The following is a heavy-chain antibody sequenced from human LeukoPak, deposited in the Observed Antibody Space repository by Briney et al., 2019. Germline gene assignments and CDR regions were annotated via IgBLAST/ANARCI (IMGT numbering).Heavy chain of an antibody. D-gene: IGHD1-14*01. V-gene: IGHV3-23*01. CDR2: ISGSGGST. CDR3: ASFKLGTLAFDY. Sequence: GGSLRLSCAASGFTFSSYAMSWVRQAPGKGLEWVSAISGSGGSTYYADSVRGRFTISRDNAKNSLYLQMNSLRAEDTGIYLCASFKLGTLAFDYWGQGALVTVSS. CDR1: GFTFSSYA. J-gene: IGHJ4*02.